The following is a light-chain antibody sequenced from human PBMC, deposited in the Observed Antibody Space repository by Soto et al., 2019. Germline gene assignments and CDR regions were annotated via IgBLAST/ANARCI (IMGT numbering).Light chain of an antibody. Sequence: DIQMTQSPSTLSASVGDRVTITCRASQSISSWLAWHQQTPGKAPKVLIYKASSLQSGVPSRFSGSGSGTEFTLNISSLQPDDFATYYCQQYNSYPWTFGQGTKVEIK. V-gene: IGKV1-5*03. CDR3: QQYNSYPWT. J-gene: IGKJ1*01. CDR2: KAS. CDR1: QSISSW.